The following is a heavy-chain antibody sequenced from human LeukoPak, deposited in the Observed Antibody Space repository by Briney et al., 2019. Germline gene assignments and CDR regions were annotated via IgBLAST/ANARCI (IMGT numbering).Heavy chain of an antibody. CDR3: ARGHKGYYYDSSGYYY. V-gene: IGHV4-30-4*08. J-gene: IGHJ4*02. D-gene: IGHD3-22*01. Sequence: PSQTPSLTCTVSGGSISSGDYYWSWIRQPPGKGLEWIGYIYYSGSTYYNPSLKSRVTISVDTSKNQFSLKLSSVTAADTAVYYCARGHKGYYYDSSGYYYWGQGTLVTVSS. CDR2: IYYSGST. CDR1: GGSISSGDYY.